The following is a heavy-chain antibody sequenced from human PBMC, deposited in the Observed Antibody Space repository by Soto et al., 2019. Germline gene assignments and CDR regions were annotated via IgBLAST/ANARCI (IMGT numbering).Heavy chain of an antibody. Sequence: EASVKVTCKASGYTFTSNGSSWVRQAPGQGLEWMGWISAYNGNTNYAQKLQGRVTMTTDTSTSTAYMELRSLRSDDTAVYYCARSPYDFWSGYPLYSFDYWGQGTLVTVSS. CDR1: GYTFTSNG. J-gene: IGHJ4*02. V-gene: IGHV1-18*01. CDR2: ISAYNGNT. D-gene: IGHD3-3*01. CDR3: ARSPYDFWSGYPLYSFDY.